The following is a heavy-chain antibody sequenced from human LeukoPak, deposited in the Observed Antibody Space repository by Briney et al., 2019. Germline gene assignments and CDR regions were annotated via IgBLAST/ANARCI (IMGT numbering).Heavy chain of an antibody. CDR1: GFTFSSYA. CDR2: ISGSGGST. J-gene: IGHJ6*02. V-gene: IGHV3-23*01. CDR3: AKVQDIVVVPAARPYYYYGMDV. Sequence: GGSLRLSCAASGFTFSSYAMSWVRQAPGKGLEWVSAISGSGGSTYYADSVKGRFTIPRDNSKNTLYLQMNSLRAEDTAVYYCAKVQDIVVVPAARPYYYYGMDVWGQGTTVTVSS. D-gene: IGHD2-2*01.